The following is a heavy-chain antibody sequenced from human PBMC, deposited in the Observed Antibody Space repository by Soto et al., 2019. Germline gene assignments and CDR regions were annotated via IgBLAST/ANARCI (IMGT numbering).Heavy chain of an antibody. CDR1: GFTFSSYE. J-gene: IGHJ6*02. CDR3: ARDLGVTNYYYYGMDV. D-gene: IGHD2-21*02. CDR2: ISSGGGTI. V-gene: IGHV3-48*03. Sequence: GGSLRLSCAASGFTFSSYEMNWVRQAPGKGLEWVSYISSGGGTIYYADSVKGRFTISRDNTKNSLYLQMNTLRAEDTAVYYCARDLGVTNYYYYGMDVWGQGTTVTVSS.